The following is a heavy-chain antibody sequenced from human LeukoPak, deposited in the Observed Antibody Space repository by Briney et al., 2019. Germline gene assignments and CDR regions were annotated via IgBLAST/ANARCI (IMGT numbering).Heavy chain of an antibody. D-gene: IGHD6-19*01. CDR1: GFTVSSNY. V-gene: IGHV3-53*01. CDR3: AGDKTTGGWYEFDY. Sequence: PGGSLRLSCAASGFTVSSNYMSWVRQGPGEGLECVSVISNDGDTYYADSVKGRFTISRDTSKNTVSLQMNSLRAEDTAVYYCAGDKTTGGWYEFDYWGQGTLVTVSS. CDR2: ISNDGDT. J-gene: IGHJ4*02.